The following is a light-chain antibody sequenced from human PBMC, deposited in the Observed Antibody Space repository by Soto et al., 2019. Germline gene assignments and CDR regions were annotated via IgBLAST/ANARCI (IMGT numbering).Light chain of an antibody. CDR1: QTISNT. Sequence: EVVTTQSPATLSVSPGDRLSLSCRANQTISNTLAWYQQKPGQAPRLLIYAASTRATGVSARFSGSGSGTEFTLTISDLQSEDFAVYFCQQYNKWPYTLGQGTKVDIK. V-gene: IGKV3-15*01. J-gene: IGKJ2*01. CDR3: QQYNKWPYT. CDR2: AAS.